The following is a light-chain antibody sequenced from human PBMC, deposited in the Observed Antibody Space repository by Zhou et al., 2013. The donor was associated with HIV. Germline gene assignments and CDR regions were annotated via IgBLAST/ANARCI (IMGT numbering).Light chain of an antibody. J-gene: IGKJ5*01. Sequence: AIQLTQSPSSLSASVGDRVTITCRASQDISSALAWFQQTPGKAPKLLIYDASSLESGVPSSFSGSGSGTDFTLTISSLQPEDFATYYCQQYNSYSLITFGQGTRLEIK. V-gene: IGKV1-13*02. CDR2: DAS. CDR1: QDISSA. CDR3: QQYNSYSLIT.